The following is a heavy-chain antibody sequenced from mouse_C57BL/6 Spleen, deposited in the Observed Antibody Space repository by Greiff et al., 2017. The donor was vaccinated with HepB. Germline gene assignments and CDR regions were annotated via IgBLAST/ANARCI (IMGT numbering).Heavy chain of an antibody. CDR3: ARGYYGSSSWFAY. V-gene: IGHV5-17*01. CDR2: ISSGSSTI. CDR1: GFTFSDYG. Sequence: EVHLVESGGGLVKPGGSLKLSCAASGFTFSDYGMHWVRQAPEKGLEWVAYISSGSSTIYYADTVKGRFTISRDNAKNTLFPQMTSLRSEDTAMYYCARGYYGSSSWFAYWGQGTLVTVSA. J-gene: IGHJ3*01. D-gene: IGHD1-1*01.